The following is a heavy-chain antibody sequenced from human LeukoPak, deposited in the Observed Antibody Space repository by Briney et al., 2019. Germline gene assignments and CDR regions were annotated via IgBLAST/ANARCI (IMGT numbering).Heavy chain of an antibody. CDR1: GFSLNNYA. J-gene: IGHJ4*02. CDR2: ISASGGTT. Sequence: GGSLRLSCAASGFSLNNYAMNWARQATGKGLEWVSAISASGGTTYNSDSVKGRFTISRDSAKNTLYLQINSLRAEDSAVYYCAKASSSWYSDFDYWGRGTLVTVSS. CDR3: AKASSSWYSDFDY. V-gene: IGHV3-23*01. D-gene: IGHD6-13*01.